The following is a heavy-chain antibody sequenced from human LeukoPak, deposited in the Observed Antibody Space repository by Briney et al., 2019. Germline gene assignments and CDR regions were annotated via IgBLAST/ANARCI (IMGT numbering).Heavy chain of an antibody. V-gene: IGHV4-59*11. D-gene: IGHD6-19*01. CDR1: GASISNQY. CDR2: IYYSGST. CDR3: AKSGGWWDY. Sequence: SETLSLTCTVSGASISNQYWSWIRQPPGEGLEWVGYIYYSGSTNYNPSLKSRVTISVDTSKNQFSLKLSSVTAADTAVYFCAKSGGWWDYWGQGTLVTVSS. J-gene: IGHJ4*02.